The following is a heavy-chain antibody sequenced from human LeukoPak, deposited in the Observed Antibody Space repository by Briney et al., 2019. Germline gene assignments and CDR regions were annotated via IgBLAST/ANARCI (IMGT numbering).Heavy chain of an antibody. V-gene: IGHV1-2*02. CDR3: AREPYSSSWTNWFDP. D-gene: IGHD6-13*01. CDR2: INPNSGGT. J-gene: IGHJ5*02. CDR1: GYTFTGYY. Sequence: ASVKVSCKASGYTFTGYYMHWVRQAPGQGLEWMGWINPNSGGTNYAQKVQGRVTMTRDTSIGTAYMELSRLRSDDTAVYYCAREPYSSSWTNWFDPWGQGTLVTVSS.